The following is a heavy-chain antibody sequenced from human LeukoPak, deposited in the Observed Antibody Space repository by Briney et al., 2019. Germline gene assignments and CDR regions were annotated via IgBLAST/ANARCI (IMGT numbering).Heavy chain of an antibody. V-gene: IGHV4-59*01. CDR3: AGRSRGAAAGYYYYYGMAV. J-gene: IGHJ6*02. D-gene: IGHD6-13*01. CDR2: IYYSEST. Sequence: PSETLSLTCTVSGGSISSYYWSWIRQPPGKGLEWIGYIYYSESTNYNPSLKSRVTISVDTSKNQFSLKLSSVTAADTAVYYCAGRSRGAAAGYYYYYGMAVWGQGTTVTVSS. CDR1: GGSISSYY.